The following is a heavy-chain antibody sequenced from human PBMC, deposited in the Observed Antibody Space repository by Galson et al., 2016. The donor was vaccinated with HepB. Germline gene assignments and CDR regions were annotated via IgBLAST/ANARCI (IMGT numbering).Heavy chain of an antibody. D-gene: IGHD6-6*01. CDR2: IYHNGGT. CDR3: AEYSSSFAMDV. CDR1: GGSISSKNW. V-gene: IGHV4-4*02. J-gene: IGHJ6*02. Sequence: SETLSLTCAVSGGSISSKNWWTWVRQSPGKRLEWIAEIYHNGGTNYNPSLKSRVTISLDKSKNQFSLKVNSVTAADTAVFYCAEYSSSFAMDVWGQGTTVTVSS.